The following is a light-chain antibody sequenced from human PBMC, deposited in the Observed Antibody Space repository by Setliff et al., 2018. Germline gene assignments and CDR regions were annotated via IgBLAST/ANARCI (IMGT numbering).Light chain of an antibody. Sequence: DIQMTQFPSSLSASVGDRVTITCRASQSISTYLNWYQQKPGKAPKVLICSTSSLQSGVPPRFSGSGYGTDFTLTISSLQPEDFATYYCQQSYTAPVTFGQGTKV. CDR2: STS. CDR1: QSISTY. J-gene: IGKJ1*01. V-gene: IGKV1-39*01. CDR3: QQSYTAPVT.